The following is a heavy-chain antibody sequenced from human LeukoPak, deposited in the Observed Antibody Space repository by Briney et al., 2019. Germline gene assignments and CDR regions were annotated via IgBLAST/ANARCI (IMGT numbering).Heavy chain of an antibody. V-gene: IGHV1-69*04. CDR1: GGTFSSYA. CDR2: IIPILGIA. Sequence: ASVKVSCKASGGTFSSYAISWVRQAPGQGLEWMGRIIPILGIANYAQKFQGRVTITADKSTSTAYMELSSLRSEDTAVYYCARLPVGAIYFDDYWGQGTLVTVSS. J-gene: IGHJ4*02. D-gene: IGHD1-26*01. CDR3: ARLPVGAIYFDDY.